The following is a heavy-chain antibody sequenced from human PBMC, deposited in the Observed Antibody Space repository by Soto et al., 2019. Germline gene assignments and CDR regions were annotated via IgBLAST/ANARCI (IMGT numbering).Heavy chain of an antibody. Sequence: QVQLVQSGAEVKKPGSSVKVSCKASGGAFRDYAFSWVRQTAGQGLEWLEGIMPIFRAPDYAQKFQGRVTITADESTRTAYMEMRSLRSEDTAVYYCASWLKGADIGNYYYGMDVWGLGTTVTVS. J-gene: IGHJ6*02. CDR3: ASWLKGADIGNYYYGMDV. V-gene: IGHV1-69*12. CDR2: IMPIFRAP. CDR1: GGAFRDYA. D-gene: IGHD2-15*01.